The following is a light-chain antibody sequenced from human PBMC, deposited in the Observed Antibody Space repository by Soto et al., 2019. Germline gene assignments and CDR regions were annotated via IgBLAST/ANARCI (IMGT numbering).Light chain of an antibody. CDR2: GAA. V-gene: IGKV1-39*01. J-gene: IGKJ2*01. Sequence: DIQMTQSPSSLSASVGGRVTITCRASESIKNFLNWYQQKPGKAPKVLIYGAATLQSGVPSRFSGSGSGTNFTLTINSLQPEDFATYYCQESYGTLPHSFGQGTKLEIK. CDR3: QESYGTLPHS. CDR1: ESIKNF.